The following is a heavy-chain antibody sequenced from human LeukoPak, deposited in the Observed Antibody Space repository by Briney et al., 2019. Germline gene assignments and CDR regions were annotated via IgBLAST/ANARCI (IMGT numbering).Heavy chain of an antibody. CDR2: IYHSGST. CDR1: GYSISSGYY. CDR3: ARGRPPPLDP. V-gene: IGHV4-38-2*01. J-gene: IGHJ5*02. D-gene: IGHD1-14*01. Sequence: PSETLSLTXAVSGYSISSGYYWGWIRQPPGKGLEWIGSIYHSGSTNYNPSLKSRVTISVDTSKNLFSLKLSSVTAADTAVYYCARGRPPPLDPRGQGTLVNVPS.